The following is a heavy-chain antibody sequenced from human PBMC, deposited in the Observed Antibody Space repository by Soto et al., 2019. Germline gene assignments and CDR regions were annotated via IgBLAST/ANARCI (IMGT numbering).Heavy chain of an antibody. V-gene: IGHV3-23*01. CDR2: ITGSGTST. CDR1: GFTFSGYA. J-gene: IGHJ6*02. CDR3: GTSPDFYYYTMDV. Sequence: GGSLRLSCAASGFTFSGYAMTWVRQAPGKGLERVSSITGSGTSTYYADSVKGRFIISRDNSKNTGSLQMNSLRADDTPVYYCGTSPDFYYYTMDVWGQGTTVTVSS.